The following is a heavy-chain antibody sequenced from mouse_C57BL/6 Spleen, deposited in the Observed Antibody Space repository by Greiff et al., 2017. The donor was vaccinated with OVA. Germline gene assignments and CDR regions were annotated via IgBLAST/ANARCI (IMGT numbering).Heavy chain of an antibody. D-gene: IGHD2-13*01. V-gene: IGHV5-4*01. CDR1: GFTFSSYA. CDR3: ARDGDYPYFDY. CDR2: ISDGGSYT. J-gene: IGHJ2*01. Sequence: EVQGVESGGGLVKPGGSLKLSCAASGFTFSSYAMSWVRQTPEKRLEWVATISDGGSYTYYPDNVKGRFTISRDNAKNNLYLQMSHLKSEDTAMYYCARDGDYPYFDYWGQGTTLTVSS.